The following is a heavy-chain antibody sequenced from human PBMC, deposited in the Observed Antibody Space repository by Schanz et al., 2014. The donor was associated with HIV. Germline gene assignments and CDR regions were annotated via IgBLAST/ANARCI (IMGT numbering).Heavy chain of an antibody. D-gene: IGHD3-9*01. CDR1: GFTFSTYA. V-gene: IGHV3-23*04. CDR3: AKDLHILTGYFRY. Sequence: EVQLVESGGGLVQPGGSLRLSCAASGFTFSTYAMNWVRQAPGKGLEWVSVISGSDDSTYYADSVKGRFTISRDNSKNTLYLQMNSLRAEDTAVYYCAKDLHILTGYFRYWGQGTLVTVSS. CDR2: ISGSDDST. J-gene: IGHJ4*02.